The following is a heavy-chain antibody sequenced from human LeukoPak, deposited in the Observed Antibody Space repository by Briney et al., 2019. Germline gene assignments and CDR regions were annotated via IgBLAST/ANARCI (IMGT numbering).Heavy chain of an antibody. D-gene: IGHD3-10*01. J-gene: IGHJ3*02. CDR3: AKDQDGVLWFGETQTPHDAFDI. CDR1: GFTFSSYG. V-gene: IGHV3-23*01. Sequence: HPGGSLRLSCAASGFTFSSYGMSWVRQAPGKGLEWVSAISGSGGSTYYADSVKGRFTISRDNSKNTLYLQMNSLRAEDTAVYYCAKDQDGVLWFGETQTPHDAFDIWGQGTMVTVSS. CDR2: ISGSGGST.